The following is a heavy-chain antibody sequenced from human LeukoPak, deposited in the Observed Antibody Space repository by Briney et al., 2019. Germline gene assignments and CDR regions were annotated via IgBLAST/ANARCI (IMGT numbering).Heavy chain of an antibody. V-gene: IGHV1-2*02. CDR2: ISPRSGDT. Sequence: ASVKVSCKASVYSFSDYYMHWVRQAPGHGLEWMGWISPRSGDTSYAQKFQGRVTMTRDTSINTVDMDPSGLTSDDTAVFYCARGREIHGGSDTKLDDYWGQGTLVTVSS. J-gene: IGHJ4*02. D-gene: IGHD3-10*01. CDR3: ARGREIHGGSDTKLDDY. CDR1: VYSFSDYY.